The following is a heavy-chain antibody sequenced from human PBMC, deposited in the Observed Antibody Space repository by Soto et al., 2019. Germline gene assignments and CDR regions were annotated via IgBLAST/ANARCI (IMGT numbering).Heavy chain of an antibody. Sequence: GGSLRLSCAASGFTFSSYGMHWVRQAPGKGLEWVAVISLDGSYKYYADSVKGRFTISRDNSKNTLHLQMNSLRAEDAAVYYCAKRGSGVKEFDYWGQGTLVTVSS. J-gene: IGHJ4*02. CDR1: GFTFSSYG. V-gene: IGHV3-30*18. CDR3: AKRGSGVKEFDY. CDR2: ISLDGSYK. D-gene: IGHD2-15*01.